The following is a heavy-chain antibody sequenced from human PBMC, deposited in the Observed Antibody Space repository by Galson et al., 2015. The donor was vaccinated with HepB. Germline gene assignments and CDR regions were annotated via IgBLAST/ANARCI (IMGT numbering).Heavy chain of an antibody. Sequence: SLRLSCAASGFAFSSYGMHWVRQAPGKGLEWVAVISYDGSKKFYADSVKGRFTISRDNSNNTLTLQMNSLRAEDTAVYYCAKVPTSGTYSFDFWGQGTLVIVSS. CDR2: ISYDGSKK. CDR3: AKVPTSGTYSFDF. CDR1: GFAFSSYG. V-gene: IGHV3-30*18. D-gene: IGHD1-26*01. J-gene: IGHJ4*02.